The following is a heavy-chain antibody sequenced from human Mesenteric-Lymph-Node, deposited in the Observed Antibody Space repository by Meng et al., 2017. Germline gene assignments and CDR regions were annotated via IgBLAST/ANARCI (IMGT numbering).Heavy chain of an antibody. V-gene: IGHV4-4*02. D-gene: IGHD6-19*01. CDR1: GDSISSSHW. CDR3: AKHGGWHFDY. CDR2: IYHSGST. J-gene: IGHJ4*02. Sequence: QVQLQQGGAGLLKPSEPLSLTCAVSGDSISSSHWWSWVRQPPGKGLEWIGEIYHSGSTHYNPSLRSRVTISVDKSQHQFSLRLTSVAAADTAVYYCAKHGGWHFDYWGQGALVTVSS.